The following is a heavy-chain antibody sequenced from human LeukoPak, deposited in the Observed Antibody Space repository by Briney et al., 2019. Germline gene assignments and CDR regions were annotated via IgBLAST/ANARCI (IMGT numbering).Heavy chain of an antibody. CDR3: AVGGSAFDI. V-gene: IGHV4-59*01. CDR2: IHYSGST. Sequence: SETLSLTCTVSGGSIRSFYWSWIRQPPGKGLEWIGYIHYSGSTKYNPSLKSRVTISVDTSKNQFSLKLSSVTAADTAVYYCAVGGSAFDIWGQGTMVTVSS. J-gene: IGHJ3*02. CDR1: GGSIRSFY. D-gene: IGHD3-16*01.